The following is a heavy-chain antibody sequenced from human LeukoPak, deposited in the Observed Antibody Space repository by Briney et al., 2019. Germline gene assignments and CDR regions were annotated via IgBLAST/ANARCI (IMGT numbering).Heavy chain of an antibody. D-gene: IGHD4-23*01. V-gene: IGHV4-59*01. CDR1: GGSISSYY. Sequence: SETLSLTCTVSGGSISSYYWSWIRQPPGKGLEWIGYIYYSGSTNYNPSLKSRVTISLNTSKNQFSLKLSSVTAADTAFYYCARSTVVTPFDYWGQGTLVTVSS. CDR2: IYYSGST. J-gene: IGHJ4*02. CDR3: ARSTVVTPFDY.